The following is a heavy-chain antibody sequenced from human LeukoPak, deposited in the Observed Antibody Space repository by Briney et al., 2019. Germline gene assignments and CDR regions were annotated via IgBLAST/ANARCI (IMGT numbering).Heavy chain of an antibody. D-gene: IGHD2-15*01. CDR2: IRYDGSNK. V-gene: IGHV3-30*02. Sequence: GGSLRLSCAASGFTFSSYGMHWVRQAPGKGLEWVAFIRYDGSNKYYADSVKGRFTISRDNSKNTLYLQMNSLRAEDTAVYYCAKDRKGYCSGGSCPIRYYYYYYYMDVWGKGPRSPSP. CDR1: GFTFSSYG. CDR3: AKDRKGYCSGGSCPIRYYYYYYYMDV. J-gene: IGHJ6*03.